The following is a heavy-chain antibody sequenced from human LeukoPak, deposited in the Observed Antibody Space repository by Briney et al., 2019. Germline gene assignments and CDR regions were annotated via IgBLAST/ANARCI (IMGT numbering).Heavy chain of an antibody. D-gene: IGHD1-26*01. Sequence: SETLSLTCTVSGGSISRSRDYWGWIRQPPGKGLEWIGSIYYSGSTYYNPSLKSRVTISLDTSKSQFSLKLTSVTPADMAVYFCAREWELVGDNGFDIWGQGTLVTVSS. CDR3: AREWELVGDNGFDI. CDR1: GGSISRSRDY. J-gene: IGHJ3*02. CDR2: IYYSGST. V-gene: IGHV4-39*07.